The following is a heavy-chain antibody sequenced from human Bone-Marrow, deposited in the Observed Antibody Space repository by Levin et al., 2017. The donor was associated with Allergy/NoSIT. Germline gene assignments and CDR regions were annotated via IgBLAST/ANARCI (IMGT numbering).Heavy chain of an antibody. Sequence: GGSLRLSCEVSGITFSDHYMDWVRQAPGKGLEWVGRSRDKANSFTTEYAASVKGRFTISRDESKNSLYLQMNSLTTDDTAVYYCTRVKVTPGHYTVGDYWGQGTLVTVSS. CDR1: GITFSDHY. J-gene: IGHJ4*02. CDR3: TRVKVTPGHYTVGDY. CDR2: SRDKANSFTT. D-gene: IGHD4-17*01. V-gene: IGHV3-72*01.